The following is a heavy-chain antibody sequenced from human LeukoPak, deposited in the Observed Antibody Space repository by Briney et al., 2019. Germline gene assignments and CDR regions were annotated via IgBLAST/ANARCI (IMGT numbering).Heavy chain of an antibody. D-gene: IGHD6-6*01. CDR2: IIPILGIA. J-gene: IGHJ3*02. CDR3: ARLSDGSSSGRRAFDI. V-gene: IGHV1-69*04. Sequence: ASVKVSCKASGGTFSSYAISWVRQAPGQGLEWMGRIIPILGIANYAQKFQGRVTITADKSTSTAYMELSSLRSEDTAVYYCARLSDGSSSGRRAFDIWGQGTMVTVSS. CDR1: GGTFSSYA.